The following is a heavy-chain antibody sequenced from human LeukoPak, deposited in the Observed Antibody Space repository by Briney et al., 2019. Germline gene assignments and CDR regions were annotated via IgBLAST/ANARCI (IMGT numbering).Heavy chain of an antibody. Sequence: GGFLRLSCAASGFTFSRYAMTWVRQAPAKGLEWVSAISGSGDSTYYADSVKGRFSISRVNSKNTLYLQMNSLRVEDTAVYYCAKGGNIVVVPDAMGSWGQGTLVTVSS. D-gene: IGHD2-2*01. CDR2: ISGSGDST. CDR3: AKGGNIVVVPDAMGS. CDR1: GFTFSRYA. J-gene: IGHJ5*02. V-gene: IGHV3-23*01.